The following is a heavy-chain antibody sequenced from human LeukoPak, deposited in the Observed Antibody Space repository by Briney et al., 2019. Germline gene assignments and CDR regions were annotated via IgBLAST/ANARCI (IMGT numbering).Heavy chain of an antibody. CDR1: GGSISSSRYY. CDR2: IYYSGST. J-gene: IGHJ5*02. CDR3: ARDLIVLMDPAWFDP. V-gene: IGHV4-39*07. D-gene: IGHD2-8*01. Sequence: SETLSLTCTVSGGSISSSRYYWGWIRQPPGKGLEWIGSIYYSGSTYYNPSLKSRVTISVDTSKNQFSLKLSSVTAADTAVYYCARDLIVLMDPAWFDPWGQGTLVTVSS.